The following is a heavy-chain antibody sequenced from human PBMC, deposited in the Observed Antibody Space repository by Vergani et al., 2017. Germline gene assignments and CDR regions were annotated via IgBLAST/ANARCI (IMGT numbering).Heavy chain of an antibody. CDR1: GGSISSYY. Sequence: QVQLQESGPGLVKPSETLSLTCTVSGGSISSYYWSWIRQPPGEGLEWIGYIYYSGSTNYNPSLKSRVTISVDTSKNQFSLKLSSVTAADTAVYYCARPPDYGDYEAYAFDIWGQGTMVTVSS. D-gene: IGHD4-17*01. V-gene: IGHV4-59*08. CDR3: ARPPDYGDYEAYAFDI. J-gene: IGHJ3*02. CDR2: IYYSGST.